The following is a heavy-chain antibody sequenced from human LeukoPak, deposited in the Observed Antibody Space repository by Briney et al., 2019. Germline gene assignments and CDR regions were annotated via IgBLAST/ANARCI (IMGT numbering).Heavy chain of an antibody. J-gene: IGHJ4*02. CDR2: ISYDGSNK. D-gene: IGHD5-12*01. Sequence: GGSLRLSCAASGFTFSSYGMHWVRQAPGKGLEWVAVISYDGSNKYYEDSVKGRFTISRDNSKNTLYLQMNSLRAEDTAVYYCAKVATDSQYFFDYWGQGTLVTVSS. CDR3: AKVATDSQYFFDY. V-gene: IGHV3-30*18. CDR1: GFTFSSYG.